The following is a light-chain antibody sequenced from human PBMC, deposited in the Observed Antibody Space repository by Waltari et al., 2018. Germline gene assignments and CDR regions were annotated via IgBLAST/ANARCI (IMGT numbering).Light chain of an antibody. Sequence: DIQMTQSPLSLSASVGDRVTVTCRASQSVGTHLNWYQHKPGKAPELLVYSASFLETGVPSRFSAGGSGTDFNFTITAVQPEDFATYYCQETYTPPWTFGPGTRLEIK. CDR1: QSVGTH. J-gene: IGKJ1*01. CDR2: SAS. V-gene: IGKV1-39*01. CDR3: QETYTPPWT.